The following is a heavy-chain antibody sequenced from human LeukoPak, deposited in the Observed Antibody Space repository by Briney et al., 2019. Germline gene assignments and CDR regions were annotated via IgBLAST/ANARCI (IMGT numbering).Heavy chain of an antibody. CDR1: GGSSSGYY. CDR2: INHSRST. D-gene: IGHD5-12*01. Sequence: PSETLSLTCVLYGGSSSGYYWSWIRQPPGKGLEWVGEINHSRSTNYNPSLKSRVTISVDTSKNQFSLKLTSVIAADTAMYYCASGRLSGSVGEDWFDPWGQGTLVTVSS. V-gene: IGHV4-34*01. CDR3: ASGRLSGSVGEDWFDP. J-gene: IGHJ5*02.